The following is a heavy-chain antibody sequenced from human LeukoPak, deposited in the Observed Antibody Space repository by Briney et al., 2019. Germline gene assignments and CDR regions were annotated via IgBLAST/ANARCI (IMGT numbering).Heavy chain of an antibody. D-gene: IGHD5-24*01. CDR3: ARERWVYDWFDP. V-gene: IGHV4-31*03. CDR2: IYYSGST. CDR1: GGSISSGGYY. Sequence: SETLSLTCTVSGGSISSGGYYWSWIRQHPGKGLEWIGYIYYSGSTYYNPSPKSRVTISVDTSKNQFSLKLSSVTAADTAVYHCARERWVYDWFDPWGQGTLVTVSS. J-gene: IGHJ5*02.